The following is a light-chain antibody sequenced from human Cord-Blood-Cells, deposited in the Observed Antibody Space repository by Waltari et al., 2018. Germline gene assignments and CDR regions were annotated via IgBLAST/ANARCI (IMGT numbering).Light chain of an antibody. CDR1: QSVSSSY. Sequence: EIVLTQSPGTLSLSPGERATLSCRASQSVSSSYLAWYQQKPGQAPGLLIYGASSRATGIPDRFSGSGSGTDFTLTISRLEPEDFAVYYCQQYGSSPLT. V-gene: IGKV3-20*01. CDR2: GAS. CDR3: QQYGSSPLT. J-gene: IGKJ3*01.